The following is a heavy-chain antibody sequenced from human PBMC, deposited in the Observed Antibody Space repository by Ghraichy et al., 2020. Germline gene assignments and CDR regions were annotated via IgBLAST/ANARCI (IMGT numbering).Heavy chain of an antibody. CDR1: GFTFSSYA. V-gene: IGHV3-23*01. Sequence: LSLTCAASGFTFSSYAMSWVRQAPGKGLEWVSAISGSGGSTYYADSVKGRFTISRDNSKNTLYLQMNSLRAEDTAVYYCAKEHGGNSPWGPDAFDIWGQGTMVTVSS. CDR3: AKEHGGNSPWGPDAFDI. D-gene: IGHD4-23*01. J-gene: IGHJ3*02. CDR2: ISGSGGST.